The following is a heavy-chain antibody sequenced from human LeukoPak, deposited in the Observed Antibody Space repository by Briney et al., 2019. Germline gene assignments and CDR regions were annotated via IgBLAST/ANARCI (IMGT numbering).Heavy chain of an antibody. J-gene: IGHJ6*03. CDR3: ATTYSSSATWYYYYYMDV. V-gene: IGHV4-59*05. CDR1: GGSISSYY. Sequence: SETLSLTCTVSGGSISSYYWSWIRQPAGKGLEWIGSIYYSGSTYYNPSLKSRVTISVDTSKNQFSLKLSSVTAADTAVYYCATTYSSSATWYYYYYMDVWGKGTTVTVSS. CDR2: IYYSGST. D-gene: IGHD6-13*01.